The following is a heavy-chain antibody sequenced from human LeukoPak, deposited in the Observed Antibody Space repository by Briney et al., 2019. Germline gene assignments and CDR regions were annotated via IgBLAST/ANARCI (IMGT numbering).Heavy chain of an antibody. CDR3: ARDSDYYDSSGYPVYYYYGMDV. J-gene: IGHJ6*02. CDR2: INAGNGNT. V-gene: IGHV1-3*01. D-gene: IGHD3-22*01. CDR1: GGTFSSYA. Sequence: ASVKVSCKASGGTFSSYAMHWVRQAPGQRLEWMGWINAGNGNTKYSQKFQGRVTITRDTSASTAYMELSSLKSEDTAVYYCARDSDYYDSSGYPVYYYYGMDVWGQGTTVTVSS.